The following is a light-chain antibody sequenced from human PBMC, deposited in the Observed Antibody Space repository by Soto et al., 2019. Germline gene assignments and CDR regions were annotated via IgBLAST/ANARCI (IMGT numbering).Light chain of an antibody. CDR3: QQSSNWPPYT. J-gene: IGKJ2*01. CDR2: DAS. V-gene: IGKV3-11*01. CDR1: QSVSSH. Sequence: EIVLTQSPATLSLSPGERATLSCRASQSVSSHLAWYQQKPGQAPRLLIYDASNRATGIPARFSGSGSGTDFNLTISSLEPEDFAVYFCQQSSNWPPYTFGQGTKLEIK.